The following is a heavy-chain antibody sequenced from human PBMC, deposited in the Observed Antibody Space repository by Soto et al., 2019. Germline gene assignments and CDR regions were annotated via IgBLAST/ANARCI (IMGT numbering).Heavy chain of an antibody. J-gene: IGHJ4*02. D-gene: IGHD6-6*01. CDR3: ARVPLDYSNSHYFDF. CDR2: IYNNRSF. V-gene: IGHV4-61*01. Sequence: SETLSLTCTVSGGSVSSGSFYWSWIRQPPGKALEWIGFIYNNRSFNYNPSLKSRVTMSVDTSKHQFSLKLSSVTAVDTAVYYCARVPLDYSNSHYFDFWGQGALVTV. CDR1: GGSVSSGSFY.